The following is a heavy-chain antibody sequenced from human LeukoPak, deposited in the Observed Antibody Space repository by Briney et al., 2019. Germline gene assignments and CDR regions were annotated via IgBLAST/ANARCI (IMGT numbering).Heavy chain of an antibody. J-gene: IGHJ4*02. D-gene: IGHD1-26*01. Sequence: PGGSLRLSCVASGFTFSGSAMHWVRQASGKGLEWVGRIRSKANSYATAYAASVKGRFTISRDDSKNTAYLQMNSLKTEDTAVYYCTSLIVGATRVDYWGQGTLVTVSS. CDR3: TSLIVGATRVDY. CDR2: IRSKANSYAT. CDR1: GFTFSGSA. V-gene: IGHV3-73*01.